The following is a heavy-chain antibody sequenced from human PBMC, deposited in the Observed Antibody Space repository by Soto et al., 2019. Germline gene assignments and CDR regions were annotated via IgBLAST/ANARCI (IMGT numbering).Heavy chain of an antibody. CDR2: ILSSDEK. CDR3: ARMLAVNYYYYYVDV. Sequence: QVTLKESGPVLVKPTETLTLTCTVSGFSLRNARMGVSWIRQPPGKALEWLAHILSSDEKSYNTSLKGRVTLSKATSQSQVVLTMTYVDPVDTATYFCARMLAVNYYYYYVDVWGEGTTVTVSS. J-gene: IGHJ6*03. CDR1: GFSLRNARMG. V-gene: IGHV2-26*01. D-gene: IGHD3-22*01.